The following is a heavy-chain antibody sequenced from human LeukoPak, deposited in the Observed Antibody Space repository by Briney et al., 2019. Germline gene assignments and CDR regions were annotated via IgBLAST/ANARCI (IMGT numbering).Heavy chain of an antibody. Sequence: GGSLRLSCAASGFTFSSYGMHWVRQAPGKGLEWVAVIWYDGSNKYYADSVKGRFTISRDNSKNTLYLRMSSLRAEDTAVYYCARDAGRYFDWLGYWGQGTLVTVSS. J-gene: IGHJ4*02. D-gene: IGHD3-9*01. CDR2: IWYDGSNK. V-gene: IGHV3-33*01. CDR1: GFTFSSYG. CDR3: ARDAGRYFDWLGY.